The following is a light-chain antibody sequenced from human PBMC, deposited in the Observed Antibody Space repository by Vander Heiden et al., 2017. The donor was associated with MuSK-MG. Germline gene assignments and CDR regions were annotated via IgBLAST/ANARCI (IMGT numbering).Light chain of an antibody. CDR3: QQDFSLPRT. V-gene: IGKV3-20*01. CDR2: EGS. J-gene: IGKJ2*01. CDR1: QTVSGSY. Sequence: IVLTQSPGTLALSPGDRATLSCRASQTVSGSYLAWYQQKPGQAPRLLIYEGSKRATGIPDRFSGSGSGTDFILTISRVEPEDFAVYHCQQDFSLPRTFGQGTKIEIK.